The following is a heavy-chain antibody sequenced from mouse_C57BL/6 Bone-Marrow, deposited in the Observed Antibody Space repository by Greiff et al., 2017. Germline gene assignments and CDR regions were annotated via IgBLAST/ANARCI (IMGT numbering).Heavy chain of an antibody. J-gene: IGHJ2*01. CDR1: GYTFTSYW. CDR3: ARDKYYCGSSYGTDY. Sequence: QVQLQQPGAELVKPGASVKMSCKASGYTFTSYWITWVKPRPGQGLDWIGDIYPGSGSTNYNEKFKSKATLTVDTSSSTAYMQLSSLTSEDSAVYYCARDKYYCGSSYGTDYWGQGTTLTVSA. CDR2: IYPGSGST. D-gene: IGHD1-1*01. V-gene: IGHV1-55*01.